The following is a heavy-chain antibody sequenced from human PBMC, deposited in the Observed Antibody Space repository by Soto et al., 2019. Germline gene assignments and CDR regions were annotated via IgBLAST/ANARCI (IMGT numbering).Heavy chain of an antibody. CDR1: GFTFSSYG. J-gene: IGHJ3*02. CDR2: ISYDGSNE. Sequence: QVQLVESGGGVVQPGRSLRLSCAASGFTFSSYGMHWVRQAPGKGLEWVVVISYDGSNEYYADSVKGRFTISRDNSKNTLYLQMNSLSAEDTAVYYFAKAYPAGYAFDIWGQGTMVTVSS. V-gene: IGHV3-30*18. CDR3: AKAYPAGYAFDI.